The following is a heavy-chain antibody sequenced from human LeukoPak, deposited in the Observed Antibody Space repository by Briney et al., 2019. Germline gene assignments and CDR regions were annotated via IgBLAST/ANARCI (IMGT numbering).Heavy chain of an antibody. CDR1: GDSLSSYY. D-gene: IGHD5-12*01. CDR2: IYYTGST. J-gene: IGHJ4*02. Sequence: SETLSLTCTVSGDSLSSYYWSWIRQPPGKGLEWIGHIYYTGSTNYNPSLKSRVTISVDTSKSQFSLNLSSLTAADTAVYYCAAQRWLQFWGQGTLVTVSS. V-gene: IGHV4-59*08. CDR3: AAQRWLQF.